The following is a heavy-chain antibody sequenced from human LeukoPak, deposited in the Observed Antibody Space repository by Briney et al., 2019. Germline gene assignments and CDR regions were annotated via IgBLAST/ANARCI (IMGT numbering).Heavy chain of an antibody. CDR3: ARAGWGIAARRLDY. CDR2: INHSGST. D-gene: IGHD6-6*01. CDR1: GGSFSGYY. Sequence: PSETLSLTCAVYGGSFSGYYWSWIRQPPGKGLEWIGEINHSGSTNYNPSLKSRVTISVDTSKNQFSLKLSSVTAADTAVYYCARAGWGIAARRLDYWGQGTLVTVSS. V-gene: IGHV4-34*01. J-gene: IGHJ4*02.